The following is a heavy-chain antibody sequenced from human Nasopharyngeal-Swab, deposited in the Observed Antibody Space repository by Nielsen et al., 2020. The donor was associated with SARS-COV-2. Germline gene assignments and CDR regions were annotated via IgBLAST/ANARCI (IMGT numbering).Heavy chain of an antibody. J-gene: IGHJ4*02. D-gene: IGHD3-3*01. Sequence: RQAPGKGLEWIGYIYYSGSTYYNPSLKSRVTISVDTSKNQFSLKLSSVTAADTAVYYCASLKVGITIFGVVTVRLLDYWGQGTLVTVSS. V-gene: IGHV4-30-4*01. CDR2: IYYSGST. CDR3: ASLKVGITIFGVVTVRLLDY.